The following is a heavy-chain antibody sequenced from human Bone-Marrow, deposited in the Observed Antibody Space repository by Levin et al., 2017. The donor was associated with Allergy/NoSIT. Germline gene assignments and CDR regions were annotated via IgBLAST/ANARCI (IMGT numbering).Heavy chain of an antibody. J-gene: IGHJ6*02. CDR2: INYSGST. Sequence: SETLSLTCTVSGGSVGSGSYYWNWIRQFPGKELQWIGYINYSGSTIYNPSLNSRVNIAFDTSKSQFFLRLSSVTAADTAVYYCARDEIGYKFPHQYYYGLDVWGQGTTVTVSS. CDR1: GGSVGSGSYY. V-gene: IGHV4-61*01. CDR3: ARDEIGYKFPHQYYYGLDV. D-gene: IGHD5-24*01.